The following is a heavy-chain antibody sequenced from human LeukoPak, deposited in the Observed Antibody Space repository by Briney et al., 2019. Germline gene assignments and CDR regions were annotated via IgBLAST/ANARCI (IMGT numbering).Heavy chain of an antibody. CDR2: ISAYNGNT. CDR3: ARDTYYYDSSGYYPYGMDV. CDR1: GYTFISYG. V-gene: IGHV1-18*01. J-gene: IGHJ6*02. Sequence: ASVTVSCKASGYTFISYGIRWVRQAPGQGLEWMGWISAYNGNTNYAQKLQGRITMTTNTSTSTAYMELRSLRSDDTAVYYCARDTYYYDSSGYYPYGMDVWGQGTTVTVSS. D-gene: IGHD3-22*01.